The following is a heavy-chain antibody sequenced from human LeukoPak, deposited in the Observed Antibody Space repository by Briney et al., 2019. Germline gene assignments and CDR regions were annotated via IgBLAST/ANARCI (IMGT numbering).Heavy chain of an antibody. CDR2: MNPNSGNT. J-gene: IGHJ5*02. V-gene: IGHV1-8*03. CDR1: GYTFTSYD. D-gene: IGHD2-2*02. CDR3: ARGFRIVVVPAAIGYWFDP. Sequence: ASVKVSCKASGYTFTSYDINWVRQATGQGLEWMGWMNPNSGNTGCAQKFQGRVTITRNTSISTAYMELSSLRSEDTAVYYCARGFRIVVVPAAIGYWFDPWGQGTLVTVSS.